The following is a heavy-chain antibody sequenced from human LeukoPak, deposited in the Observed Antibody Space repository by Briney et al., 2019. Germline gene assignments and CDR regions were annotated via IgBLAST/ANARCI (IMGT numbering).Heavy chain of an antibody. V-gene: IGHV3-21*01. J-gene: IGHJ4*02. Sequence: PGESLRLSCAASGFTFSDYNMNWVRQAPGKGLEWVSSISTSSSYIYYADSVKGRFTISRDNAKNSLYLQMSSLRAEDTAVYYCARGRGYSGYADSWGQGTLVTVSS. CDR2: ISTSSSYI. CDR3: ARGRGYSGYADS. CDR1: GFTFSDYN. D-gene: IGHD5-12*01.